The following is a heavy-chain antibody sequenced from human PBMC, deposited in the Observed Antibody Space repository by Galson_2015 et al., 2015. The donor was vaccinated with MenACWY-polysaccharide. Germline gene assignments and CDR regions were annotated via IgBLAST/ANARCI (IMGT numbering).Heavy chain of an antibody. V-gene: IGHV3-30*18. J-gene: IGHJ6*02. Sequence: SLRLSCAASGFTFSRYGMHWVRQAPGKGLEWVAVISYDGSNKYYADSVKGRFTISRDNSKNTLYLQMNSLRAEDTAVYYCAKDTRRDYYYGMDVWGQGTTVTVSS. CDR2: ISYDGSNK. CDR1: GFTFSRYG. CDR3: AKDTRRDYYYGMDV.